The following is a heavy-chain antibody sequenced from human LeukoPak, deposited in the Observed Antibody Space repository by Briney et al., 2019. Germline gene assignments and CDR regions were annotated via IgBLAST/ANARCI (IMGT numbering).Heavy chain of an antibody. CDR3: AREGRNSYYDSSGYYPIDY. CDR1: GFTFSSYS. D-gene: IGHD3-22*01. V-gene: IGHV3-21*01. J-gene: IGHJ4*02. CDR2: ISSSSSYI. Sequence: GGSLRLSCAASGFTFSSYSMNWVRQAPGKGLEWVSSISSSSSYIYYADSVKGRFTISRDNAKNSLYLQMNSLRAEDTAVYYCAREGRNSYYDSSGYYPIDYWGQGTLVTVSS.